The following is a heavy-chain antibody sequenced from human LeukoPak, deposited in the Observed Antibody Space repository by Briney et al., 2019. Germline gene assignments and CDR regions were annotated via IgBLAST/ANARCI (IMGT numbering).Heavy chain of an antibody. CDR2: IYTSGST. CDR3: ARVSGGSYYGYYYMDV. CDR1: GVSISSGSYY. V-gene: IGHV4-61*02. Sequence: SETLSLTCTVSGVSISSGSYYWSWIRQPAGKGLEWIGRIYTSGSTNYNPSLKSRVTISVDTSKNQFSLKLSSVTAADTAVYYCARVSGGSYYGYYYMDVWGKGTTVTVSS. J-gene: IGHJ6*03. D-gene: IGHD1-26*01.